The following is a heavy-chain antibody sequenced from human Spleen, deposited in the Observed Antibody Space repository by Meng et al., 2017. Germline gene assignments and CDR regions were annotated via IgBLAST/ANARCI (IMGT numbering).Heavy chain of an antibody. CDR3: ARGSVSLDS. CDR2: VTHSGIT. V-gene: IGHV4-59*01. Sequence: SETLSLTCTVSGDSISSSYWSWIRQPPGKALEWIGYVTHSGITTYSPSLKSRVRVSVDASKSQFSLKVYSVTTADTAVYYCARGSVSLDSWGQGTLVTVSS. D-gene: IGHD5/OR15-5a*01. J-gene: IGHJ4*02. CDR1: GDSISSSY.